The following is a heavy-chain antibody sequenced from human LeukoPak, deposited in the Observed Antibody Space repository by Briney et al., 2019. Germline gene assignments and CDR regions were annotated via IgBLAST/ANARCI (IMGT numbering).Heavy chain of an antibody. D-gene: IGHD3-22*01. Sequence: GSSVKVSCKASGGTFSSYAISWVRQATGQGLEWMGWMNPNSGNTGYAQKFQGRVTMTRNTSISTAYMELSSLRSEDTAVYYCAREGTYYYDSSGYYYFDYWGQGTLVTVSS. CDR2: MNPNSGNT. V-gene: IGHV1-8*02. J-gene: IGHJ4*02. CDR1: GGTFSSYA. CDR3: AREGTYYYDSSGYYYFDY.